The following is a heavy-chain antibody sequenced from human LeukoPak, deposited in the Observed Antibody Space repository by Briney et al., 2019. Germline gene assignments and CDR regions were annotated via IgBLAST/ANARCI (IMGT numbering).Heavy chain of an antibody. Sequence: GGSLTLSCTTSGFAFSNYWMYWVRQAPGKGLEWVSRIKSDASGITYSDAVEGRFTISRDNFKNTLYLQMNSLRDEDTAMYYCVRGQSIDYWGQGTLVTVSS. CDR2: IKSDASGI. J-gene: IGHJ4*02. D-gene: IGHD4-11*01. V-gene: IGHV3-74*03. CDR1: GFAFSNYW. CDR3: VRGQSIDY.